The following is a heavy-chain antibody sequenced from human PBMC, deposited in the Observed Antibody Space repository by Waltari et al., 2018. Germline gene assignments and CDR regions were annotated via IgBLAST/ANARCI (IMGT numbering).Heavy chain of an antibody. CDR1: GFTFSSYG. CDR3: ARGEDSSGWYRLQDYYYYYGMDV. D-gene: IGHD6-19*01. J-gene: IGHJ6*02. Sequence: QVQLVESGGGVVQPGRSLRLSCAASGFTFSSYGMHWVRQAPGKGLEWVAVIWYDGSNKYYAASVKGRFTISRDNSKNTLYLQMNSLRAEDTAVYYCARGEDSSGWYRLQDYYYYYGMDVWGQGTTVTVSS. CDR2: IWYDGSNK. V-gene: IGHV3-30*19.